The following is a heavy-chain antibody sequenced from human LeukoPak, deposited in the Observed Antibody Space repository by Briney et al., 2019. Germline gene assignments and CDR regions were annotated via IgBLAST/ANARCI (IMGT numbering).Heavy chain of an antibody. D-gene: IGHD3-10*01. V-gene: IGHV3-48*01. Sequence: GGSLRLSCATSGFTFRAYSMILVRQTPGKGLEFLSYITSSSDSIHYADSVRGRFTVSRDNSKNTLYLQMNSLRAEDTAVYYCARDADYGSGSPSGFDYWGQGTLVTVSS. CDR2: ITSSSDSI. CDR3: ARDADYGSGSPSGFDY. CDR1: GFTFRAYS. J-gene: IGHJ4*02.